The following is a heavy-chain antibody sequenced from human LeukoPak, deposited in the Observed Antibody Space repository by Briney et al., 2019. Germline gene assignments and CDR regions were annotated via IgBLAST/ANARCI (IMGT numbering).Heavy chain of an antibody. V-gene: IGHV4-61*08. CDR3: ARGSYGTKNYYYYYGMDV. J-gene: IGHJ6*02. CDR1: GGSISSGGYY. CDR2: IYYSGST. Sequence: PSQTLSLTCTVSGGSISSGGYYWGWIRQPPGKGLEWIGYIYYSGSTNYNPSLKSRVTISVDTSKNQFSLKLSSVTAADTAVYYCARGSYGTKNYYYYYGMDVWGQGTTVTVSS. D-gene: IGHD4-17*01.